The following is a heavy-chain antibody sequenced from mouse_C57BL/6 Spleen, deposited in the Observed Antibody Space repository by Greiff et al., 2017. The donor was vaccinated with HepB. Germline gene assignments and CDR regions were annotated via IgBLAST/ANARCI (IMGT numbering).Heavy chain of an antibody. CDR1: GYSFTGYF. CDR3: ARGSFYYAMDY. J-gene: IGHJ4*01. D-gene: IGHD6-1*01. CDR2: INPYNGDT. Sequence: VQLQQSGPELVKPGDSVKISCKASGYSFTGYFMNWVMQSHGKSLEWIGRINPYNGDTFYNQKFKGKATLTVDKSSSTAHMELLSLTSEDSAVYYCARGSFYYAMDYWGQGTSVTVSS. V-gene: IGHV1-20*01.